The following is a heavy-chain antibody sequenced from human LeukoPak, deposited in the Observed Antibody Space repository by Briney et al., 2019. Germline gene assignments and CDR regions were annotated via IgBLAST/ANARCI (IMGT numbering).Heavy chain of an antibody. V-gene: IGHV1-8*02. CDR1: GYTFTSFD. J-gene: IGHJ4*02. CDR2: MNPNNGHT. D-gene: IGHD4-11*01. CDR3: AQTDYPPLYDS. Sequence: ASVKVSCKASGYTFTSFDITWVRQAAGQGLEWMGWMNPNNGHTGYAQTFQGRVTMTRSPSISTAYMELSSLTSEDTAVYYCAQTDYPPLYDSWGQGTLVTVSS.